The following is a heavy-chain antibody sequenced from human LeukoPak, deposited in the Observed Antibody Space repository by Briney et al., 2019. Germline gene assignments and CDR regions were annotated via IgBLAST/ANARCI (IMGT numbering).Heavy chain of an antibody. D-gene: IGHD1-20*01. V-gene: IGHV1-24*01. Sequence: ASVKVSCKVSGYTLTELSMHWVRQAPGKGLEWMGGFDPEDGETIYAQKFQGRVTMTEDTSTDTAYMELSSLRSEDTAVYYCATDRRYNWNGRCFNWFDPWGQGTLVTVSS. J-gene: IGHJ5*02. CDR1: GYTLTELS. CDR2: FDPEDGET. CDR3: ATDRRYNWNGRCFNWFDP.